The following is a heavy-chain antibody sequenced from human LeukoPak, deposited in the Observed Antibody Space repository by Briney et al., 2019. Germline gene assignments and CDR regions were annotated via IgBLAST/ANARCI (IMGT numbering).Heavy chain of an antibody. CDR3: AKDPEWIQLWLRGDAFDI. CDR2: ISYDGSNK. J-gene: IGHJ3*02. Sequence: PGGSLRLSCAASGFTFSSYGMHWVRQAPGKGLERVAVISYDGSNKYYADSVKGRFTISRDNSKNTLYLQMNSLRAEDTAVYYCAKDPEWIQLWLRGDAFDIWGQGTMVTVSS. V-gene: IGHV3-30*18. D-gene: IGHD5-18*01. CDR1: GFTFSSYG.